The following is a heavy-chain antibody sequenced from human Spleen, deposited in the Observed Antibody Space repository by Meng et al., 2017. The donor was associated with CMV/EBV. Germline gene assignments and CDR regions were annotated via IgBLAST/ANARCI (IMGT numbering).Heavy chain of an antibody. J-gene: IGHJ5*02. Sequence: QGQLQPWGSGLLKPSETLSLTCAVYGGSFSGYYWSWIRQPPGKGLEWIGEINHSGSTNYNPSLKSRVTISVDTSKNQFSLKLSSVSAADTAVYYCARAPIVVVPAANWFDPWGQGTLVTVSS. CDR1: GGSFSGYY. CDR2: INHSGST. V-gene: IGHV4-34*01. D-gene: IGHD2-2*01. CDR3: ARAPIVVVPAANWFDP.